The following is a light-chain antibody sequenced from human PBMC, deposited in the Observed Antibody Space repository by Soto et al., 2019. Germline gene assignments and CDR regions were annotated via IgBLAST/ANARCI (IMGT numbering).Light chain of an antibody. J-gene: IGLJ3*02. V-gene: IGLV1-44*01. CDR1: SSNIGSNT. CDR2: SNS. Sequence: QSVLTQPPSASGTPGQRVTISCSGSSSNIGSNTVNWYQQLPGTAPKLLIYSNSQRPSGVPGRISGSKSGTSASLAISGLQSEDEADYYCAAWDDSLSGWVFGGGTKLTVL. CDR3: AAWDDSLSGWV.